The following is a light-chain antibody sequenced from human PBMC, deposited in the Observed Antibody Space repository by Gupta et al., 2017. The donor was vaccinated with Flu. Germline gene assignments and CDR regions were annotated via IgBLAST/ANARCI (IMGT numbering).Light chain of an antibody. CDR3: QQYNKWPHT. CDR1: QSISSN. Sequence: PATLSVSPGERATLSCRASQSISSNLAWFQQKPGQAPRLLIFGASTRATGIPARFSGSGSGTEFTLTISSLQSEDFAIYYCQQYNKWPHTFGQGTKLEIK. CDR2: GAS. J-gene: IGKJ2*01. V-gene: IGKV3-15*01.